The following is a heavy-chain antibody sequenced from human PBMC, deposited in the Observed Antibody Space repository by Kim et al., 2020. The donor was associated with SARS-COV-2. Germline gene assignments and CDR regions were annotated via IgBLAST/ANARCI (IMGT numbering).Heavy chain of an antibody. CDR3: ARDSPSYGDYSYYFDY. V-gene: IGHV4-30-4*01. J-gene: IGHJ4*02. CDR2: IYYSGST. D-gene: IGHD4-17*01. Sequence: SETLSLTCTVSGGSISSGDYYWSWIRQPPGKGLEWIGYIYYSGSTYYNPSLKSRVTISVDTSKNQFSLKLSSVTAADTAVYYCARDSPSYGDYSYYFDYWGQGTLVTVSS. CDR1: GGSISSGDYY.